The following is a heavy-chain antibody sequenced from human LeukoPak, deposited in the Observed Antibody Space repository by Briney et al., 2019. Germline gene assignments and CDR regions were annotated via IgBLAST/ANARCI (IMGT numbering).Heavy chain of an antibody. V-gene: IGHV7-4-1*02. CDR3: ARVGRDSSGYYSVDY. CDR2: INTNTGNP. CDR1: GGTFSSYA. J-gene: IGHJ4*02. Sequence: ASVKVSCKASGGTFSSYAISWVRQAPGQGLEWMGWINTNTGNPTYAQGFTGRFVFSLDTSVSTAYLQISSLKAEDTAVYYCARVGRDSSGYYSVDYWGQGTLVTVSS. D-gene: IGHD3-22*01.